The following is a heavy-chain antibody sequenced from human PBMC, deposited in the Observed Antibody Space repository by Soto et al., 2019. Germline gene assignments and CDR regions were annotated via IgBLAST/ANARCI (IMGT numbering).Heavy chain of an antibody. Sequence: SETLSLTCTVSGDSISSGGNFWSWIRQHPGKGLEWLGYIYYTGSTYHNPSLTSRLSISVDTSKNQFSLKLSSVTPADTAVYFCARATRVTTSGSTAYYFDFWGQGTLLTLSS. CDR2: IYYTGST. CDR3: ARATRVTTSGSTAYYFDF. D-gene: IGHD4-17*01. V-gene: IGHV4-31*03. J-gene: IGHJ4*02. CDR1: GDSISSGGNF.